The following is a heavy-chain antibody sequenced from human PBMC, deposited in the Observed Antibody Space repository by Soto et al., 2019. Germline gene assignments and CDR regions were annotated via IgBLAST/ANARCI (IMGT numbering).Heavy chain of an antibody. D-gene: IGHD1-1*01. CDR3: ATGTTGTTFYYDGMDV. Sequence: QVQLVQSGAEVKKPGSSVKVSCKASGGTFSSYTISWVRQAPGQGLEWMGRIVPILGIANYAQKFQGRVTITADKSTSTAYMELSSLRSEDTAVYYCATGTTGTTFYYDGMDVWGQGTTVTVSS. J-gene: IGHJ6*02. V-gene: IGHV1-69*02. CDR2: IVPILGIA. CDR1: GGTFSSYT.